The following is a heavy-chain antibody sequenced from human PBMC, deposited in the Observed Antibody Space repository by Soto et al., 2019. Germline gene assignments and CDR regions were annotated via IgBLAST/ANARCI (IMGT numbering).Heavy chain of an antibody. CDR2: IKQDGSEK. Sequence: EVQLVEAGGGLVQPGGSLRLSCTASGFTFSSYWMTWVRQAPGKGLEWVASIKQDGSEKNYVDSVKGRFTISRDNAKNSLYLEMNSLRGDDAAVYYCARPRGSSWLDYWGQGTLVTVSP. V-gene: IGHV3-7*04. CDR1: GFTFSSYW. CDR3: ARPRGSSWLDY. D-gene: IGHD6-13*01. J-gene: IGHJ4*02.